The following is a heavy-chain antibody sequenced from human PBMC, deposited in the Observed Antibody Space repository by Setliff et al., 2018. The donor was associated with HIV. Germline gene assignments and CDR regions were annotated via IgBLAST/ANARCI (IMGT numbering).Heavy chain of an antibody. CDR1: GYSINSGFS. CDR3: ARPRRVRSRAWYWFDI. CDR2: IYQSGSI. V-gene: IGHV4-38-2*01. J-gene: IGHJ5*02. D-gene: IGHD6-19*01. Sequence: SEPLSLTCAASGYSINSGFSRAWIRQPPGQGPQWIGSIYQSGSIYYNPSPQSRVTISVDSSKNQFSLNLFSVTAADTAVYYCARPRRVRSRAWYWFDIWGQGTLVTVSS.